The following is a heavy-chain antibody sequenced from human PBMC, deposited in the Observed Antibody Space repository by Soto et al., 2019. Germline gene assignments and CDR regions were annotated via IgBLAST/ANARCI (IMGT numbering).Heavy chain of an antibody. Sequence: GGSLRLSCAASGFTFSSYSMNWVRQAPGKGLEWVSYISSSSSTIYYADSVKGRFTISRDNAKNSLYLQMNSLRDEDTAVYYCARIHKYLYSNYVRGMDVWGQGTTVTVSS. CDR3: ARIHKYLYSNYVRGMDV. CDR2: ISSSSSTI. CDR1: GFTFSSYS. V-gene: IGHV3-48*02. J-gene: IGHJ6*02. D-gene: IGHD4-4*01.